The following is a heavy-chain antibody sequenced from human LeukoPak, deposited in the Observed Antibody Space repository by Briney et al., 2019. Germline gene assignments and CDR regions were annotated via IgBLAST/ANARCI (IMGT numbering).Heavy chain of an antibody. J-gene: IGHJ4*02. CDR2: INSNGAST. CDR1: GFTFDADG. D-gene: IGHD3-3*01. CDR3: VRYDFWSGAKGGDY. V-gene: IGHV3-20*04. Sequence: GGSLRLSCVASGFTFDADGMSWVRQAPEKGLEWVSSINSNGASTGYVDSVKGRFTISRDNAKNSLYLQVNSLRAEDTALYYCVRYDFWSGAKGGDYWGQGTQVTVSS.